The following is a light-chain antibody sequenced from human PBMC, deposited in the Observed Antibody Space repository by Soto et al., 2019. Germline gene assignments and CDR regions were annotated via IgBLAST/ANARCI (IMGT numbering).Light chain of an antibody. Sequence: EIVLTQSAITRSLSPGERATLSCRASQSVSSSLVWYQQKPGQAPRLLIYGASTRATGIPVRFSGSGSVTEFTLTISSLQSEDSAVYYCQHYNNWPWTCGQGTKGE. CDR3: QHYNNWPWT. CDR2: GAS. J-gene: IGKJ1*01. CDR1: QSVSSS. V-gene: IGKV3-15*01.